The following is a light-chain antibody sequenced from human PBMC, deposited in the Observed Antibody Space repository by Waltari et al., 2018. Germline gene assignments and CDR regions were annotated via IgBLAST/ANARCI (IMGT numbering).Light chain of an antibody. CDR3: FSRDSSGNLGV. J-gene: IGLJ3*02. CDR2: GKT. CDR1: SLSSSY. V-gene: IGLV3-19*01. Sequence: SSQLTQDPAVSVALGQTVRIPCQGASLSSSYASWYQQTPGQAPVLVIYGKTNRPSGIPDRFSGSTSRNTASLTITGAQAEDEADYYCFSRDSSGNLGVFGGGTKLTVL.